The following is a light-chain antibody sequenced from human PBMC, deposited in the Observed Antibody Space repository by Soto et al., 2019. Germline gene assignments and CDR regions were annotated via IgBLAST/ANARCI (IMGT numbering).Light chain of an antibody. J-gene: IGKJ4*01. CDR2: AAA. CDR1: QSISNY. V-gene: IGKV1-39*01. Sequence: DMEMTQSPSSLSASVGDRVTITCRASQSISNYLNWYQHKPGKVPKLLIYAAASLQSGVPTRFSGSGSGTDFTLTITRLQPEDFATYYCQQSYGTPLTFGGGTKIDIK. CDR3: QQSYGTPLT.